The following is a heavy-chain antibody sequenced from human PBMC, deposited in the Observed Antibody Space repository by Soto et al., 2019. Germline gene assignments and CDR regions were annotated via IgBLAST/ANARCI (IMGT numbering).Heavy chain of an antibody. Sequence: GESLKISCKGSGYSFTTYWIAWVRQMPGKGLEWVGVIYPDDSDARYSPSFQGQVTFTADNSISTAYLQWSNLRASDTAMYYCARYGVSGVRFADYWGQGTLVTVSS. CDR3: ARYGVSGVRFADY. D-gene: IGHD3-10*02. CDR2: IYPDDSDA. J-gene: IGHJ4*02. V-gene: IGHV5-51*01. CDR1: GYSFTTYW.